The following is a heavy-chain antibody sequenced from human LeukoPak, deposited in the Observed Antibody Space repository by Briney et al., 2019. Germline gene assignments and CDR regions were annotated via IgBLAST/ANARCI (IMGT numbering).Heavy chain of an antibody. Sequence: GESLKTSCKGSGYSFTSCWIGWVRQMPGKGLEWMGIIYPGDSDTRYSPSFQGQVTISADKSISTAYLQWSSLKASDTAMYYCARRPYYYDSSGYYYWDYRGQGTLVTVSS. CDR3: ARRPYYYDSSGYYYWDY. J-gene: IGHJ4*02. V-gene: IGHV5-51*01. CDR2: IYPGDSDT. D-gene: IGHD3-22*01. CDR1: GYSFTSCW.